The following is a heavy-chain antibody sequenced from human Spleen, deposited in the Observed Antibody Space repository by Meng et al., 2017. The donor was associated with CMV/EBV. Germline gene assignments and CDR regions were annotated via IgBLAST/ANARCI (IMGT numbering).Heavy chain of an antibody. CDR1: GFTFGNYA. CDR2: ISGSGDST. Sequence: GESLKISCAASGFTFGNYAMTWVRQAPGKGLEWVSSISGSGDSTYYADSVKGRLTISRDNSKNTLYLRMDSLRAEDTAVYYCAKGQFFYESGGYLILDSWGQGALVTVSS. CDR3: AKGQFFYESGGYLILDS. V-gene: IGHV3-23*01. J-gene: IGHJ4*02. D-gene: IGHD3-22*01.